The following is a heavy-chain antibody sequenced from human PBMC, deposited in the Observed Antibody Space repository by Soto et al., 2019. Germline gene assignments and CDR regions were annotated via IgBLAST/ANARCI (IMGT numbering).Heavy chain of an antibody. CDR2: IIPIFGTA. V-gene: IGHV1-69*01. J-gene: IGHJ6*02. CDR3: ATEGYCTNGVCPYYYYGMDV. CDR1: GGPFSSYA. Sequence: QVQLLQSGAEVKKPGSSVKVSCKASGGPFSSYAISWVRQAPGQGLEWMGGIIPIFGTANYAQKFQGRVTITADESTSTAYMELSSLRSEDTAVYYCATEGYCTNGVCPYYYYGMDVWGQGTTVTVSS. D-gene: IGHD2-8*01.